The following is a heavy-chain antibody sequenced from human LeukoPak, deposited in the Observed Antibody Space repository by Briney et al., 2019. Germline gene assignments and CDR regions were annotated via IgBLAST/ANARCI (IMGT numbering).Heavy chain of an antibody. CDR3: ARDLNYYDNSSHYLGVAYDV. CDR1: GASINTYF. CDR2: IYHSGST. D-gene: IGHD3-22*01. V-gene: IGHV4-59*01. Sequence: SETLSLTCTVSGASINTYFWSWIRQPPGKGLEWIAYIYHSGSTTYNPSLKSRATISIDTSKNQFSLRLNSVTAEDAAVYYCARDLNYYDNSSHYLGVAYDVWGQGTLISVSS. J-gene: IGHJ3*01.